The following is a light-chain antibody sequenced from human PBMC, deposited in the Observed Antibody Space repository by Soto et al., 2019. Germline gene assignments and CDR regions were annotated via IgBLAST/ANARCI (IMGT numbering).Light chain of an antibody. CDR1: QSVSSN. CDR2: GAS. CDR3: QQYNNWPWT. V-gene: IGKV3-15*01. J-gene: IGKJ1*01. Sequence: EIVMTQSPATLSVSPGERATLSCRASQSVSSNLAWYQQKPGQAPRLLIYGASTRATGIPARFSGSGSGTEFTLTIRSLQSEDFAVYYCQQYNNWPWTFGQGTKVAIK.